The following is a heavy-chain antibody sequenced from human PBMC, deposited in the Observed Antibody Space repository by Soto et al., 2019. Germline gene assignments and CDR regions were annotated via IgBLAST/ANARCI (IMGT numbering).Heavy chain of an antibody. Sequence: GGSLRLSCAASGFTFGDYWMHWVRQAPGKGPEWVSRMTSDGRTIRYTDSVEGRFTASRDNAKNTLYLQMNSLRVEDTAVYYCARDGRSGGSCYSPLGCYYYGMDVWGQGTTVTVS. J-gene: IGHJ6*02. D-gene: IGHD2-15*01. V-gene: IGHV3-74*01. CDR1: GFTFGDYW. CDR3: ARDGRSGGSCYSPLGCYYYGMDV. CDR2: MTSDGRTI.